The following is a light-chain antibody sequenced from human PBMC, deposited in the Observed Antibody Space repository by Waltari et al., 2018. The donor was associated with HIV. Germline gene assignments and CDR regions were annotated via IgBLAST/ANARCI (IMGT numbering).Light chain of an antibody. CDR1: QSISSRY. J-gene: IGKJ2*01. Sequence: ESVLTQSPGTLSLSPGERATLSCRTSQSISSRYLAWYQQKPGQAPRLLIYGASNRATGIPDRVSGSGSGTDFNFTISRLEPEDFAVYYCQQYGTSPLYTFGQGTRLEIK. V-gene: IGKV3-20*01. CDR3: QQYGTSPLYT. CDR2: GAS.